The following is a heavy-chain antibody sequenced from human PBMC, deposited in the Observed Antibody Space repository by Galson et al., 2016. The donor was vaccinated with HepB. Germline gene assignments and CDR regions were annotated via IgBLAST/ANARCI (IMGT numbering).Heavy chain of an antibody. Sequence: SLRLSCAASGFTFGDYAVNWFRQAPGKGLEWVGFIKSNSFGGTTEYAASVKGRFTISRDDSNSIAYLQMNSLKPEDTAKYYCSRDDYDVWTGYLTDVFDIWGQGTMVTVSS. CDR3: SRDDYDVWTGYLTDVFDI. CDR2: IKSNSFGGTT. CDR1: GFTFGDYA. J-gene: IGHJ3*02. V-gene: IGHV3-49*03. D-gene: IGHD3-3*01.